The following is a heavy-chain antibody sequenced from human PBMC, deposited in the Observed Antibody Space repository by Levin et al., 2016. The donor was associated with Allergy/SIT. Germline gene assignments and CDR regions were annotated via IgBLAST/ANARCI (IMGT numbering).Heavy chain of an antibody. CDR2: SNAGNGNT. D-gene: IGHD1-7*01. J-gene: IGHJ4*02. Sequence: WVRQAPGQRLEWMGWSNAGNGNTKYSQEFQGRVTITRDTSASTAYMELRSLRSDDTAVYYCARDLTGTPVGSSGYWGQGTLVTVSS. V-gene: IGHV1-3*02. CDR3: ARDLTGTPVGSSGY.